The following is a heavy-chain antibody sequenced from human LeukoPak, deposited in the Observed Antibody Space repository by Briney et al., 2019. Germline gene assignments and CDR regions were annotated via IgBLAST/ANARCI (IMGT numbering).Heavy chain of an antibody. J-gene: IGHJ4*02. CDR2: INPSGGST. CDR1: GYTFTSYY. D-gene: IGHD3-22*01. Sequence: ASVKVSCKASGYTFTSYYMHWVRQAPGQGLEWMGIINPSGGSTSYAQKFQGRVTMTRDTSTSTVYMELSSLRSEDTAVYYCARLNGYYDSSGYYLDYWGQGTLVTVSS. V-gene: IGHV1-46*01. CDR3: ARLNGYYDSSGYYLDY.